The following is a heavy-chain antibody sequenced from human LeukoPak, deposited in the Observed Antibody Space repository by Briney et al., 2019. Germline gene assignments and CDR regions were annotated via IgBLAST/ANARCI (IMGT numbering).Heavy chain of an antibody. CDR1: GGFVSSYY. Sequence: PSETLSLTCTVSGGFVSSYYWSWIRQTPEKGLEWIGYMSYSGRTDYGPSLKSRVTMSVDTSKNQFSLKMSYVTAADTGVYYCARGYCRDDICQVFPYWGQGTLVTVSS. CDR2: MSYSGRT. D-gene: IGHD2-21*02. J-gene: IGHJ4*02. CDR3: ARGYCRDDICQVFPY. V-gene: IGHV4-59*02.